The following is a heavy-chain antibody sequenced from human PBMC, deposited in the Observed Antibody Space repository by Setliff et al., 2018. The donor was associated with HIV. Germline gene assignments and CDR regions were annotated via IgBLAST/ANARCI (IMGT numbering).Heavy chain of an antibody. Sequence: GGSLRLSCAASGFTFSSYAMSWVRQAPGKGLDWVSAISSSGGSTYYADSVKGRFTISRDNSKNTLYLQMNSLRAEDTAVYYCAKGSGKITLYYYYMDGWGKGTTVTVSS. CDR2: ISSSGGST. D-gene: IGHD3-10*01. V-gene: IGHV3-23*01. CDR1: GFTFSSYA. J-gene: IGHJ6*03. CDR3: AKGSGKITLYYYYMDG.